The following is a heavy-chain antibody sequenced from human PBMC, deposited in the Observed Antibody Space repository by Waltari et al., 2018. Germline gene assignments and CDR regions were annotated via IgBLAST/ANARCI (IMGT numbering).Heavy chain of an antibody. Sequence: QVQLVESGGGVVQPGGSLRLSCAASGFTFSSYGMHWVRQAPGKGLEWVAFIRYDGSNKYYADSVKGRFTSSRDNSKNTLYLQMNSLRAEDTAVYYCAKVLRFLEWYYGMDVWGQGTTVTVSS. D-gene: IGHD3-3*01. CDR1: GFTFSSYG. CDR2: IRYDGSNK. CDR3: AKVLRFLEWYYGMDV. V-gene: IGHV3-30*02. J-gene: IGHJ6*02.